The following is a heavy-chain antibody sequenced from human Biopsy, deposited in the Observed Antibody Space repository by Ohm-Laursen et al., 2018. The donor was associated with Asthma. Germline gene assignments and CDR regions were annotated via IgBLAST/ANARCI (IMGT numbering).Heavy chain of an antibody. CDR3: ARGQGRGIQLWSLDP. CDR2: IHNSGNT. CDR1: GGSISSDY. D-gene: IGHD5-18*01. Sequence: PSQTLSLTCTVSGGSISSDYWSWLRQSPGKGLEWIGYIHNSGNTNYNPSLKSRVTISLDTSKNYFSLRLSFVTAADTAVYFCARGQGRGIQLWSLDPWGQGILVTVSS. V-gene: IGHV4-59*01. J-gene: IGHJ5*02.